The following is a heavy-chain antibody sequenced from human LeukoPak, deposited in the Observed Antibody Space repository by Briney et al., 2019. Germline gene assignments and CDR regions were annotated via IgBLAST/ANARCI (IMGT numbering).Heavy chain of an antibody. Sequence: ASVKVSCKASGYTFTSYDINWVRQATGQGLEWMRWMNPNSGNTGYAQKFQGRVTMTRNTSISTAYMELSSLRSEDTAVYYCARSLVTYYYDSSGYEGHYYYYYYMDVWGKGTTVTVSS. CDR1: GYTFTSYD. CDR2: MNPNSGNT. CDR3: ARSLVTYYYDSSGYEGHYYYYYYMDV. J-gene: IGHJ6*03. D-gene: IGHD3-22*01. V-gene: IGHV1-8*01.